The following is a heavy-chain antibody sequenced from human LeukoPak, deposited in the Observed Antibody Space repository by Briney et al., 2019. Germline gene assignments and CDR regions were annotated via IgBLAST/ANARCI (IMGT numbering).Heavy chain of an antibody. Sequence: ASVKVSCKASGYTFTSCGISWVRQAPGQGLEWMGWISAYNGNTNYAQKLQGRVTMTTDTSTSTAYMELRSLRSDDTAVYYCARDMITFGGVIVYDYWGQGTLVTVSS. D-gene: IGHD3-16*02. V-gene: IGHV1-18*01. CDR1: GYTFTSCG. CDR2: ISAYNGNT. J-gene: IGHJ4*02. CDR3: ARDMITFGGVIVYDY.